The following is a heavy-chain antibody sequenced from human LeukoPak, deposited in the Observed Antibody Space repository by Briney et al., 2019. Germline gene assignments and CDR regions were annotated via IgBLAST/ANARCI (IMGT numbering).Heavy chain of an antibody. CDR3: ARDDYYDSGSSDY. D-gene: IGHD3-22*01. J-gene: IGHJ4*02. CDR2: MNPNSGNT. CDR1: GYTFTSYD. V-gene: IGHV1-8*03. Sequence: ASVKVSCKASGYTFTSYDINWVRQATGQGLEWMGWMNPNSGNTAYAQKFQGRVTITRNTSISTAYMELSSLRSEDTAIYYCARDDYYDSGSSDYWGQGTLVTVSS.